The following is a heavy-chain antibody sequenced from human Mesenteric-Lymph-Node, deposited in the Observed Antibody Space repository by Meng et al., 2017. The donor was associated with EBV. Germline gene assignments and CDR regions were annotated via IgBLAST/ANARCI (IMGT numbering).Heavy chain of an antibody. CDR1: GFTFSSYG. J-gene: IGHJ4*02. D-gene: IGHD3-16*01. Sequence: QVHLVGSGGGVVQPGRSLRLSCAASGFTFSSYGMHWVRQAPGKGLEWVAIISYDGSNKYYGDSVKGRFTISRDNSKNTLYLQMDSLGPEDTAVYYCAKTMTTTITFENPDFWGQGTLVTVSS. V-gene: IGHV3-30*18. CDR3: AKTMTTTITFENPDF. CDR2: ISYDGSNK.